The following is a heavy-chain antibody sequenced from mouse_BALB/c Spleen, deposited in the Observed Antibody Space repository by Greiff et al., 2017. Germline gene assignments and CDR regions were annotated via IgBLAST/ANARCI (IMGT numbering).Heavy chain of an antibody. CDR3: ARQDKLRDY. Sequence: EVHLVESGGDLVKPGGSLKLSCAASGFTFSSYGMSWVRQTPDKRLEWVATISSGGSYTYYPDSVTGRFTISRDNAKNTLYLQMSSLKSEDTAMYYCARQDKLRDYWGQGTTVTVSA. V-gene: IGHV5-6*01. CDR2: ISSGGSYT. CDR1: GFTFSSYG. D-gene: IGHD2-4*01. J-gene: IGHJ2*01.